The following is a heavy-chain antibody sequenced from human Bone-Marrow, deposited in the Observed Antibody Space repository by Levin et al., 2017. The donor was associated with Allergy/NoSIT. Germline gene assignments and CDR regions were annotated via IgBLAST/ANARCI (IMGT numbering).Heavy chain of an antibody. Sequence: GSLRLSCTVSGDSVSSARYFWNWVRQAPGRKLEWLGYIYYNGNTKYNPSLKSRVTMSVDTSKSQFSLRLTSVNAADTAMYYCARDGVYYYGMDVWGRGTTVIVSS. J-gene: IGHJ6*02. D-gene: IGHD3-16*01. V-gene: IGHV4-61*01. CDR2: IYYNGNT. CDR3: ARDGVYYYGMDV. CDR1: GDSVSSARYF.